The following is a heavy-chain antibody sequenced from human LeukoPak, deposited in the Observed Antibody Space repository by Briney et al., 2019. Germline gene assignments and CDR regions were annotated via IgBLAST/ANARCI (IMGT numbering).Heavy chain of an antibody. J-gene: IGHJ4*02. D-gene: IGHD5-18*01. CDR2: ISGSGGST. CDR3: TKGTIWLPFDY. V-gene: IGHV3-23*01. CDR1: GFTFSNYA. Sequence: GGPVRLSCAASGFTFSNYAMSWDRQAPGKGLEWVSAISGSGGSTYYADSVKGRFTISRDNSKNTLYLQMNSLRAEDTAVYYCTKGTIWLPFDYWGRGNLGSVSS.